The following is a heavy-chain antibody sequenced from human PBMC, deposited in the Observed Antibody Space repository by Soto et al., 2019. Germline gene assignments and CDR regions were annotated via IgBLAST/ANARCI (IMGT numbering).Heavy chain of an antibody. CDR2: INSDGSST. CDR3: VRTSLVVAAATREDY. V-gene: IGHV3-74*01. J-gene: IGHJ4*02. CDR1: GLTFSSYW. D-gene: IGHD2-15*01. Sequence: GGPLRLSCAASGLTFSSYWMHWVRQAPGKGLVWVSRINSDGSSTSYADSVKGRFTISRDNAKNTLYLQMNSLRAEDTAVYYCVRTSLVVAAATREDYWGQGTLVTVSS.